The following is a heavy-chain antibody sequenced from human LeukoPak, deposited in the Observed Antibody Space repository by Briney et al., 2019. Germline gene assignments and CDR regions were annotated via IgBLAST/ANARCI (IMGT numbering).Heavy chain of an antibody. CDR3: ARRDSSGYYLGS. J-gene: IGHJ5*02. CDR2: INHSGST. CDR1: GGSFSGYY. V-gene: IGHV4-34*01. Sequence: SETLSLTCAVYGGSFSGYYWSWVRQPPGKGLEWIGEINHSGSTNYNPSLKSRVTISVDTSKNQFSLKLSSVTAADTAVYYCARRDSSGYYLGSWGQGTLVTVSS. D-gene: IGHD3-22*01.